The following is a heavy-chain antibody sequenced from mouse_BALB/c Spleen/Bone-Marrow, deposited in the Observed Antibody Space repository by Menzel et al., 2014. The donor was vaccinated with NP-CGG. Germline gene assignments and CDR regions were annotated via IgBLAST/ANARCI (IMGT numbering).Heavy chain of an antibody. CDR3: ARVGNYRGAMDY. J-gene: IGHJ4*01. CDR1: GYSFSSYW. CDR2: IYPGDGDT. D-gene: IGHD2-1*01. Sequence: VQLQQSGAELVRPGSSVKISCKASGYSFSSYWLNWVKQRPGQGLEWIGQIYPGDGDTNYNGKFKGKATLTADKPSTTAYMQLSSLTSEDSAVYFCARVGNYRGAMDYWGQGTSVTVAS. V-gene: IGHV1-80*01.